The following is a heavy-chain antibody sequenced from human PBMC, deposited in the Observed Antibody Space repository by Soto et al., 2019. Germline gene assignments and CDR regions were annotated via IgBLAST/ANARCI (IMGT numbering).Heavy chain of an antibody. V-gene: IGHV4-59*01. CDR3: ARGGSYGDFFDY. J-gene: IGHJ4*02. CDR2: IYYTGST. CDR1: GGSMSSNY. Sequence: PSETLSLTCTVSGGSMSSNYWTWIRQSPGKGLEWIGYIYYTGSTKYNPSLKSRVTISLDTSKNQFSLRLTSVTSADTAVYYCARGGSYGDFFDYWDQGAQVTVSS. D-gene: IGHD4-17*01.